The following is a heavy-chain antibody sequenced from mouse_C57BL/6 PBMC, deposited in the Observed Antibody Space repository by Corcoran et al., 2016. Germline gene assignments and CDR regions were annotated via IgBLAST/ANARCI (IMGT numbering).Heavy chain of an antibody. CDR3: ARSYYDHLYAMDY. V-gene: IGHV1-18*01. CDR1: GYTFTDYN. CDR2: INPNNGGT. Sequence: EFQLQQSGPELVKPGASVKIPCKASGYTFTDYNMDWVKQSHGKSLEWIGDINPNNGGTIYNQKFKGKATLTVDKSSSTAYMELRSLTSEDTAVYYCARSYYDHLYAMDYWGQGTSVTVSS. D-gene: IGHD2-10*01. J-gene: IGHJ4*01.